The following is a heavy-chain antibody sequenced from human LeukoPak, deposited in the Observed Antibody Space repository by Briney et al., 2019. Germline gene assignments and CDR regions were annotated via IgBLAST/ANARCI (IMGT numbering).Heavy chain of an antibody. CDR2: ISSSGSTI. D-gene: IGHD2-2*01. CDR1: GFTFSSYE. V-gene: IGHV3-48*03. Sequence: PGGSLRLSCAASGFTFSSYEMNWVRQAPGKGLEWVSYISSSGSTIYYVYSVKGRFTIFRDNAKNSLYLQMNSLRAEDTAVYYCASYCSSTSCYEGPHYWGQGTLVTVSS. J-gene: IGHJ4*02. CDR3: ASYCSSTSCYEGPHY.